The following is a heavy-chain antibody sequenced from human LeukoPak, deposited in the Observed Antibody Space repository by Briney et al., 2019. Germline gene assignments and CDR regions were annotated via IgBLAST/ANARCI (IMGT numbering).Heavy chain of an antibody. Sequence: PSETLSLTCTVSGGSISSYYWTWIRQPAGKGLEWIGRIYTSGSTNYSPSLKSRVTMSVDTSKNQFSLKLISVTAADTAVYYCAREYGDQGTRNFDYWGQGSLVTVSS. V-gene: IGHV4-4*07. CDR2: IYTSGST. J-gene: IGHJ4*02. D-gene: IGHD4-17*01. CDR1: GGSISSYY. CDR3: AREYGDQGTRNFDY.